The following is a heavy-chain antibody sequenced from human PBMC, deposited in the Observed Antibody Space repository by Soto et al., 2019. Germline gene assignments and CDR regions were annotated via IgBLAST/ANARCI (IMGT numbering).Heavy chain of an antibody. J-gene: IGHJ4*02. Sequence: PGGSLRLSCAASGFTFSSYAMSWVRQAPGKGLEWVSAISGSGGSTYYADSVKGRFTISRDNSKNTLYLQMNSLRAEDTAVYYCAKASSPYYDILTGYYTALYYFDYWGQGTLVTVSS. CDR1: GFTFSSYA. V-gene: IGHV3-23*01. D-gene: IGHD3-9*01. CDR3: AKASSPYYDILTGYYTALYYFDY. CDR2: ISGSGGST.